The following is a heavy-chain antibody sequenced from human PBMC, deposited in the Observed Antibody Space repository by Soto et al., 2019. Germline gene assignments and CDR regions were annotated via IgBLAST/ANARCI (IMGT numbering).Heavy chain of an antibody. J-gene: IGHJ6*02. D-gene: IGHD3-10*01. Sequence: QVQLVESGGGVVQPGRSLRLSCAASGFTFSSYGMHWVRQAPGKGLEWVAVISYDGSNKYYADSVKGRFTISRDNSKNTLYLQMNSLRAEDTAVYYCAKDTGVSGRGMDVWGQGTTVTVSS. CDR2: ISYDGSNK. CDR1: GFTFSSYG. V-gene: IGHV3-30*18. CDR3: AKDTGVSGRGMDV.